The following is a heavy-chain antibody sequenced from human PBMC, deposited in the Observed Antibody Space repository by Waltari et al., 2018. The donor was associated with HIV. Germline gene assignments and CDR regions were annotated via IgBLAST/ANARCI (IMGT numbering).Heavy chain of an antibody. CDR1: GFPFSSYG. Sequence: EVQLVESGGGLVQPGGSLRLSCAASGFPFSSYGMSWVGQAPGKGLEWVANIKQDGSEKYYVDSVKGRFTISRDNAKNSLYLQMNSLRAEDTAVYYCARDNYYYYGMDVWGQGTTVTVSS. CDR3: ARDNYYYYGMDV. J-gene: IGHJ6*02. CDR2: IKQDGSEK. V-gene: IGHV3-7*01.